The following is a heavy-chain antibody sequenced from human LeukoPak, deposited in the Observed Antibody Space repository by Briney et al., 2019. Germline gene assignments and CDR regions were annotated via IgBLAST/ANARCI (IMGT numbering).Heavy chain of an antibody. V-gene: IGHV1-2*02. CDR2: INPNSGGT. Sequence: EASVKVSYKASGYTFTGYYMHWVRQAPGQGLEWMGWINPNSGGTNYAQKFQGRVTMTRDTSISTAYMELSRLRSDDTAVYYCARTEYCTNGVCYFSIFDYWGQGTLVTVSS. D-gene: IGHD2-8*01. CDR3: ARTEYCTNGVCYFSIFDY. CDR1: GYTFTGYY. J-gene: IGHJ4*02.